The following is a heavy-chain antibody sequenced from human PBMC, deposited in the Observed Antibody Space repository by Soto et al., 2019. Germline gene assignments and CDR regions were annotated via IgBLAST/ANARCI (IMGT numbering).Heavy chain of an antibody. Sequence: SETLSLTCAVYGGSFSGYYWSWIRQPPGKGLEWIGEINHSGSTNYNPSLKSRVTISVDTSKNQFSLKLSSVTAADTAVYYCARAVTRSFSNWFDPWGQGTLVTVSS. CDR3: ARAVTRSFSNWFDP. J-gene: IGHJ5*02. CDR2: INHSGST. V-gene: IGHV4-34*01. D-gene: IGHD2-2*01. CDR1: GGSFSGYY.